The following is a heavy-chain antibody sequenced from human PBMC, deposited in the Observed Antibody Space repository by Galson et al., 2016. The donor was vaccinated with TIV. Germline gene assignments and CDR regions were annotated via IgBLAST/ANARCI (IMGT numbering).Heavy chain of an antibody. Sequence: SVKVSCKASGYTFNNYDISWVRQATGQGLEWMGWMNPNSGNAGYAQKFQGRVTMTSNTSVNTAYMEVRSLRFEDTAVYYCARARRGYCSGGSCLPGYWGQGTLVTASS. J-gene: IGHJ4*02. CDR3: ARARRGYCSGGSCLPGY. V-gene: IGHV1-8*01. D-gene: IGHD2-15*01. CDR1: GYTFNNYD. CDR2: MNPNSGNA.